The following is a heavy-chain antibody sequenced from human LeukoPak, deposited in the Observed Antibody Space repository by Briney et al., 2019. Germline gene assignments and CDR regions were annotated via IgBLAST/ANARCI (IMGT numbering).Heavy chain of an antibody. J-gene: IGHJ2*01. CDR2: VFYSGNT. V-gene: IGHV4-39*01. D-gene: IGHD3-3*01. Sequence: PSETLSLTCTVSGGSVSSSVSYWGWLRQLPGKGLEWIGTVFYSGNTYYNPSLKSRVTISVDRSKNQFFLSLYFVTAADTAMYYCARPSGSPYWYFDLWGRGMLVTVSP. CDR3: ARPSGSPYWYFDL. CDR1: GGSVSSSVSY.